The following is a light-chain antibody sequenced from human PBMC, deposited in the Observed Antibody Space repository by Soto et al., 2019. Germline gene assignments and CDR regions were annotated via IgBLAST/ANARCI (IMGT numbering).Light chain of an antibody. Sequence: EIVLTQSPATLSLSPGERATLSCRASQSVSSYLAWYQQKPGQAPRLLIYDASNRATGIPARFSGSGSGPDFTLTISSLWPEDLAVYYCQQRSNWPLTCGGATKVEIK. CDR3: QQRSNWPLT. V-gene: IGKV3-11*01. CDR2: DAS. CDR1: QSVSSY. J-gene: IGKJ4*01.